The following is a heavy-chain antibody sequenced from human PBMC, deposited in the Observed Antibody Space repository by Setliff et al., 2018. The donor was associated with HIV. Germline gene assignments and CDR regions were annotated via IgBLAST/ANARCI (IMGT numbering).Heavy chain of an antibody. J-gene: IGHJ4*02. V-gene: IGHV4-38-2*02. CDR2: IYSTGRT. Sequence: SETLSLTCLVFGYSITNGNHWGWIRQSPGKGLEWIGSIYSTGRTYYNPSHESRLTLSVDAAKNRFSLRLTSVTAADTAVYYCARDRAMRFSNSPSFNYFDVWGQGALVTVSS. CDR1: GYSITNGNH. D-gene: IGHD2-2*01. CDR3: ARDRAMRFSNSPSFNYFDV.